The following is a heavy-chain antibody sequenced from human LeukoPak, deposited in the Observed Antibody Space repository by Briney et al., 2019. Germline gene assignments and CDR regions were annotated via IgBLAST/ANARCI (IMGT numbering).Heavy chain of an antibody. V-gene: IGHV4-59*01. Sequence: SETLSLTCTVSGGSISSYYWSWIRQPPGKGLEWIGYIFYSGSTNYNPSLKSRVTISVDTSKNRFFLDLSSVTTADTAVYYCARGPSYYYGSGTPGFVNAFDIWGQGTMVTVSS. D-gene: IGHD3-10*01. J-gene: IGHJ3*02. CDR2: IFYSGST. CDR3: ARGPSYYYGSGTPGFVNAFDI. CDR1: GGSISSYY.